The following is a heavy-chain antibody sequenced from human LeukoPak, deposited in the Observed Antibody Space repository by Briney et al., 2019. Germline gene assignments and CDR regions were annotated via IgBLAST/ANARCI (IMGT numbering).Heavy chain of an antibody. CDR1: GGTFGSYA. CDR2: IFPIFCTA. V-gene: IGHV1-69*05. D-gene: IGHD5-24*01. Sequence: VKVSCQPSGGTFGSYAISWVRPAPGEGREWVGRIFPIFCTANYAQKFQGRVTITTDDSTSTAYTELSRLRSEDTAVYYCATDQYGLLQLLSYFDDWCQGTRVTVSA. J-gene: IGHJ4*02. CDR3: ATDQYGLLQLLSYFDD.